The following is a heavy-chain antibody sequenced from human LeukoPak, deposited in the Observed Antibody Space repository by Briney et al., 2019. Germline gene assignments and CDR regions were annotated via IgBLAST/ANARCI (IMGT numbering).Heavy chain of an antibody. D-gene: IGHD2-15*01. CDR2: IYTSGST. J-gene: IGHJ5*02. Sequence: SSQTLSLTCTVSGGSISSGSYYWSWIRQPAGKGLEWIGRIYTSGSTNYNPSLKSRVTISVDTSKNQFSLKLSSVTAADTAVYYCARDGSSGVHDPWGQGTLVTVSS. V-gene: IGHV4-61*02. CDR1: GGSISSGSYY. CDR3: ARDGSSGVHDP.